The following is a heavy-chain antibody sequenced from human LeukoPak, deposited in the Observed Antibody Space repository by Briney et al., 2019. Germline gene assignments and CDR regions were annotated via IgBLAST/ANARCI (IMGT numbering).Heavy chain of an antibody. CDR3: AKDQRWLRFLESPKNSKKPLYFDY. V-gene: IGHV3-23*01. J-gene: IGHJ4*02. Sequence: PGGSLRLSCAASGFTFSSYAMSWVRQAPGKGLEWVSAISGSGGSTYYADSVKGRFTISRNNSKNTLYLQMNSLRAEDTAVYYCAKDQRWLRFLESPKNSKKPLYFDYWGQGALVTVSS. CDR1: GFTFSSYA. D-gene: IGHD3-3*01. CDR2: ISGSGGST.